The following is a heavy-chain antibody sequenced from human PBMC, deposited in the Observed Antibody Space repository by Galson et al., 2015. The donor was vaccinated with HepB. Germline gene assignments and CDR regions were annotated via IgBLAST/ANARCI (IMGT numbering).Heavy chain of an antibody. Sequence: SLRLSCAASGFTFSSYSMNWVRQAPGKGLEWVSSISSSSSYIYYADSVKGRFTISRDNAKNSLYLQMNSLRAEDTAVYYRASGYCSSTSCHNRAFDIWGQGTMVTVSS. CDR3: ASGYCSSTSCHNRAFDI. CDR1: GFTFSSYS. CDR2: ISSSSSYI. J-gene: IGHJ3*02. V-gene: IGHV3-21*01. D-gene: IGHD2-2*02.